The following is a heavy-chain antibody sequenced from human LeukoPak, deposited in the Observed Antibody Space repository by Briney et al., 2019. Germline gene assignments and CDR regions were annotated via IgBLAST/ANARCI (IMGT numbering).Heavy chain of an antibody. CDR2: ISYDGSNK. CDR1: GFTFNDYG. V-gene: IGHV3-30*18. D-gene: IGHD1-20*01. Sequence: GRSLRLSCAASGFTFNDYGMHWVRQAPGKGLEWVAVISYDGSNKYYADSVKGRFTISRDNSKNTLYLQMNSLRAEDTAVYYCAKDPSYNWNYLTYWGQGTLVTVSS. CDR3: AKDPSYNWNYLTY. J-gene: IGHJ4*02.